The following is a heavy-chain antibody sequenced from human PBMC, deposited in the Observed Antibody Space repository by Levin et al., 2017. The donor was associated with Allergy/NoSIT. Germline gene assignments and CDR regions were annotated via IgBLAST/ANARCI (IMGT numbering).Heavy chain of an antibody. CDR2: ISGGGGST. CDR3: AKPIVVVPPSIGGYFDL. D-gene: IGHD2-2*02. V-gene: IGHV3-23*01. CDR1: GFTFSTYA. J-gene: IGHJ2*01. Sequence: PGGSLRLSCAASGFTFSTYAMSWVRQAPGKGLEWVSGISGGGGSTYYADSVKGRFTISRDNSKNTLYLQMNSLRAEDTAVYYCAKPIVVVPPSIGGYFDLWGRGTLVTVSS.